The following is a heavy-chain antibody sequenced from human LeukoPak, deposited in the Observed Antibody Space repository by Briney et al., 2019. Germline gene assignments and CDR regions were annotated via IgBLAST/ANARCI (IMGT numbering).Heavy chain of an antibody. CDR2: IIPVLGVT. CDR1: GVSFNTYV. D-gene: IGHD7-27*01. V-gene: IGHV1-69*04. CDR3: ARLAQISMTDTGEGRDPSTHDAS. Sequence: ASVKVSCKASGVSFNTYVFNWIRQTPGQGLERMGRIIPVLGVTNYARNFQGRLTITADKSTSTSYMELSSPGAEDTAVYYCARLAQISMTDTGEGRDPSTHDASWGQGTLVTVSS. J-gene: IGHJ5*02.